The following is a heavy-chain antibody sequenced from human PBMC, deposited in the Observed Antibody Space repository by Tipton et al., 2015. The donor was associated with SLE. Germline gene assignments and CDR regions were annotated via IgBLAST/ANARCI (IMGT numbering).Heavy chain of an antibody. J-gene: IGHJ6*03. CDR2: ISYDGSNK. V-gene: IGHV3-30-3*02. D-gene: IGHD4-23*01. CDR3: AKEVRVSLYMDV. Sequence: SLRLSCAASGFTFSSYAMHWVRQAPGKGLEWVAVISYDGSNKYYADSVKGRFTISRDNSKNTLYLQMSSLRAEDTAVYYCAKEVRVSLYMDVWGKGTTVTVSS. CDR1: GFTFSSYA.